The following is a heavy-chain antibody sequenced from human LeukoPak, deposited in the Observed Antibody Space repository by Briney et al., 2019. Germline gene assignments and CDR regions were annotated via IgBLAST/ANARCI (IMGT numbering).Heavy chain of an antibody. Sequence: SVKVSCKASGGTFSSYAISWVRQAPGQGLEWMGGIIPIFGTANYAQKFQGRVTITADESTSTAYMELGSLRSEDTAVYYCARVFYDSSGYYYFDYWGQGTLVTVSS. J-gene: IGHJ4*02. V-gene: IGHV1-69*13. CDR1: GGTFSSYA. D-gene: IGHD3-22*01. CDR3: ARVFYDSSGYYYFDY. CDR2: IIPIFGTA.